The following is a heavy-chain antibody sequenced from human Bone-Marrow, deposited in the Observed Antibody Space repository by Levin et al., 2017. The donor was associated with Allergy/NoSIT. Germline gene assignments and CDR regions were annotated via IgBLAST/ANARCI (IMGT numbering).Heavy chain of an antibody. CDR2: IYYSGST. CDR1: GGSISSYY. V-gene: IGHV4-59*01. D-gene: IGHD3-22*01. J-gene: IGHJ3*02. CDR3: ARDPKGYYDSRYAFDI. Sequence: SETLSLTCTVSGGSISSYYWSWIRQPPGKGLEWIGYIYYSGSTNYNPSLKSRVTISVDTSKNQFSLKLSSVTAADTAVYYCARDPKGYYDSRYAFDIWGQGTMVTVSS.